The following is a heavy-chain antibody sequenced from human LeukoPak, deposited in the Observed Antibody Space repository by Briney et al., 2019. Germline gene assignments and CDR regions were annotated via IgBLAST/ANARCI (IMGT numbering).Heavy chain of an antibody. D-gene: IGHD2-15*01. CDR1: GFTFSAHS. Sequence: GGSLRLSCAASGFTFSAHSMNWVRQAPGKGLEWVSSISSSSSYIYYADSVKVRFTISRDNAKNSLYLQMNSLRAEDTAVYYCARDAPPHYCSGGSCYSGIDYWGQGTLVTVSS. V-gene: IGHV3-21*01. J-gene: IGHJ4*02. CDR2: ISSSSSYI. CDR3: ARDAPPHYCSGGSCYSGIDY.